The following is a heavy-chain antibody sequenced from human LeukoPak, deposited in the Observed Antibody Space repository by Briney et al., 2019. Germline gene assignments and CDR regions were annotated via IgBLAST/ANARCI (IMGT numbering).Heavy chain of an antibody. D-gene: IGHD6-6*01. V-gene: IGHV4-59*11. J-gene: IGHJ4*02. CDR1: GGSISGHY. CDR3: ARESSYSSSGGYFDY. CDR2: IHYSGST. Sequence: SETLSLTCTVSGGSISGHYWSWIRQPPGKGLEWIGYIHYSGSTKYNPSLKSRVTISVDKAKNQFSLKASSVTAADTAVYYCARESSYSSSGGYFDYWGQGTLVTVSS.